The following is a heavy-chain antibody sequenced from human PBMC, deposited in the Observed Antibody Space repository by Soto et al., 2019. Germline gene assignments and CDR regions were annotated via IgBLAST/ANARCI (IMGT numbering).Heavy chain of an antibody. Sequence: PSETRSLTCAVYGGSFSVYYWTWIRQPPGTGLEWIGEINHSGSTNYNPSLKSRVTISVDTSKNQFSLKLTSVTAADTAVYYCARDKITGLFDYWGQGTLVT. D-gene: IGHD2-8*02. CDR2: INHSGST. CDR1: GGSFSVYY. J-gene: IGHJ4*02. CDR3: ARDKITGLFDY. V-gene: IGHV4-34*01.